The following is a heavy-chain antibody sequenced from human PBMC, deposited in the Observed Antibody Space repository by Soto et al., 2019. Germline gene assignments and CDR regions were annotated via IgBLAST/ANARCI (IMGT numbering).Heavy chain of an antibody. CDR2: ISAYNGNT. Sequence: ASVKVSCKSSGYPFNTYYLHWVRQAPGQGLEWMGRISAYNGNTTYAQKLQGRVTMTTDTSTSTAYMELRSLRSDDTAVYYCARDYIMITFGGVAGYWGQ. D-gene: IGHD3-16*01. CDR1: GYPFNTYY. J-gene: IGHJ4*01. V-gene: IGHV1-18*04. CDR3: ARDYIMITFGGVAGY.